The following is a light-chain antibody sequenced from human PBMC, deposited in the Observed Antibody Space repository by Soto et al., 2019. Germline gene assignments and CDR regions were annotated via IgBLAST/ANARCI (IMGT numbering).Light chain of an antibody. V-gene: IGLV2-8*01. CDR3: SSFAGRHNLV. Sequence: SGPTHPPPASGSPGQSVTISCTGTTSHVGGYNYVSWYQHHPGKAPKLIIFEVTKRPSGVPDRFSGSKSGNTASLTVSGLQAEDEADYHCSSFAGRHNLVFGTGTKVTVL. CDR2: EVT. J-gene: IGLJ1*01. CDR1: TSHVGGYNY.